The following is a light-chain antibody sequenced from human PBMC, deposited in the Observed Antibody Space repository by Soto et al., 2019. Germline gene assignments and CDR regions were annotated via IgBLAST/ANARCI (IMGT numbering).Light chain of an antibody. Sequence: VLTQSPGTLSLSPGERATLSCRASQSVDNKYLAWYQQKRGQAPRLLNYGASTRAAGIPDRFSGSGSGTGFTLAISSLEPEDFAVYYCQEYGNPLFGPGTKVEIK. J-gene: IGKJ3*01. CDR3: QEYGNPL. V-gene: IGKV3-20*01. CDR2: GAS. CDR1: QSVDNKY.